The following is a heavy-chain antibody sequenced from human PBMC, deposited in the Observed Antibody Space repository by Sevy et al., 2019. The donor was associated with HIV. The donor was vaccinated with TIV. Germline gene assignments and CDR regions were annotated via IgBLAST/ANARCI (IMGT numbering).Heavy chain of an antibody. V-gene: IGHV1-18*01. D-gene: IGHD2-15*01. J-gene: IGHJ4*02. CDR2: IRPHNGDT. CDR1: GYTFTNYR. CDR3: GRAYCSGGRCYSLAY. Sequence: ASVKVSCKTSGYTFTNYRIFWVRQAPGQGPESMGWIRPHNGDTRYARKFQGRVTLIPDTSTTTAYMELRSLRSDDAALYYCGRAYCSGGRCYSLAYWGQGTLVTVSS.